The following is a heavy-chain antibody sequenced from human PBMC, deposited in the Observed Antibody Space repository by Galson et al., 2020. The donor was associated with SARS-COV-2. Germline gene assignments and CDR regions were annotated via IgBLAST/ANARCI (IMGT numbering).Heavy chain of an antibody. CDR3: ARGRQYYDFWSGYYGDAFDI. CDR2: ISYDGSNK. CDR1: GFTFSSYA. Sequence: GESLKISCAASGFTFSSYAMHWVRQAPGKGLEWVAVISYDGSNKYYADSVKGRFTISRDNSKNTLYLQMNSLRAEDTAVYYCARGRQYYDFWSGYYGDAFDIWGQGTMVTVSS. D-gene: IGHD3-3*01. J-gene: IGHJ3*02. V-gene: IGHV3-30*04.